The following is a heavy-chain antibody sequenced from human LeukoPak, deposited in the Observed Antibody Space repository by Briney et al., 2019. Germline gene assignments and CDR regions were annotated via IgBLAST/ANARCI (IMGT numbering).Heavy chain of an antibody. V-gene: IGHV1-69*05. CDR1: GGTFSSYA. D-gene: IGHD3-3*01. CDR2: IIPILGTA. J-gene: IGHJ5*02. Sequence: GASVKVSCKASGGTFSSYAISWVRQAPGQGLEWMGGIIPILGTANYAQKFQGRVTITTDESTSTAYMELSSLRSEDTAVYYCARASDITIFGVVIPNWFDPWGQGTLVTVSS. CDR3: ARASDITIFGVVIPNWFDP.